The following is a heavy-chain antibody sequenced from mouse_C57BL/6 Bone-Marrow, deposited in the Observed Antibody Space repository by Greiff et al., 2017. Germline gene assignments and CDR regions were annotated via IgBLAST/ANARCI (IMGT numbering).Heavy chain of an antibody. J-gene: IGHJ3*01. Sequence: EVHLVESGGDLVKPGGSLKLSCAASGFTFSSYGMSWVRQTPDKRLEWVATISSGGSYTYYPDSVKGRFTISRDNAKNTLYLQMSSLKSEDTAMYYCARHDYGSSPFAYWGQGTLVTVSA. D-gene: IGHD1-1*01. V-gene: IGHV5-6*01. CDR1: GFTFSSYG. CDR2: ISSGGSYT. CDR3: ARHDYGSSPFAY.